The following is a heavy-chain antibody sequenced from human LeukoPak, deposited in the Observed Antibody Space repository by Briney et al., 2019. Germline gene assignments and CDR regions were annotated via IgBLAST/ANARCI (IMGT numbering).Heavy chain of an antibody. J-gene: IGHJ5*02. D-gene: IGHD6-13*01. V-gene: IGHV4-59*01. CDR3: ARDIGQQLRWFDP. Sequence: SETLSLTCTVSGGSISSYYWSWIRQPPGKGLEWIGYIYYSGSTNYNPPLKSRVTISVDTSKNQFSLKLSSVTAADTAVYYCARDIGQQLRWFDPWGQGTLVTVSS. CDR2: IYYSGST. CDR1: GGSISSYY.